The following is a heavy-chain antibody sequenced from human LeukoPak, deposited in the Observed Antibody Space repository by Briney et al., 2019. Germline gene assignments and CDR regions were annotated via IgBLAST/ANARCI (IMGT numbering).Heavy chain of an antibody. CDR2: IRQDGDTE. D-gene: IGHD6-13*01. CDR3: ARSLPYGTTWYGRSDF. CDR1: GLAFNAYW. Sequence: AGGSLILSCAASGLAFNAYWMTWFRQAPGKGLEWVANIRQDGDTEYYVDSVKGRFTISRDNAMNSLYLQMNSLRAEDTAIYYCARSLPYGTTWYGRSDFWGQGTLVTVSS. V-gene: IGHV3-7*03. J-gene: IGHJ4*02.